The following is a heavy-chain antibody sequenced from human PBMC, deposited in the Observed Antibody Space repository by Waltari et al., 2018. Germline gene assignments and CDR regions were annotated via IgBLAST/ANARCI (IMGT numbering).Heavy chain of an antibody. V-gene: IGHV3-21*01. CDR1: GFTFSSYS. Sequence: EVQLVESGGGLVKPGGSLRHSCAASGFTFSSYSMNWVRQASVKGLEWVSSISIIMSYISFADSVKGRFTFSKDNAMNSLYLQMNCLRAEDMAVYSCARAGEYYYYAMDVWGQGTTVTVSS. J-gene: IGHJ6*02. D-gene: IGHD7-27*01. CDR2: ISIIMSYI. CDR3: ARAGEYYYYAMDV.